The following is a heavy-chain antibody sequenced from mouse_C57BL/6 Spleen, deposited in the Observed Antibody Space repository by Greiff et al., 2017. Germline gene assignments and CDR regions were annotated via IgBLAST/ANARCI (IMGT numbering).Heavy chain of an antibody. Sequence: EAGGGLVQPKGSLKLSCAASGFSFNTYAMNWVRQAPGKGLEWVARIRSKSNNYATYYADSVKDRFTISRDDSESMLYLQMNNLKTEDTAMYYCVRNYDYDVFDYWGQGTTLTVSS. CDR2: IRSKSNNYAT. V-gene: IGHV10-1*01. CDR3: VRNYDYDVFDY. J-gene: IGHJ2*01. D-gene: IGHD2-4*01. CDR1: GFSFNTYA.